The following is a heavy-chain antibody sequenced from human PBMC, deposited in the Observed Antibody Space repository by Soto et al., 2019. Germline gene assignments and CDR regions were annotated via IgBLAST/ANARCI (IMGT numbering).Heavy chain of an antibody. V-gene: IGHV1-69*05. Sequence: QVQLVQSGAEVKKPGSSVKVSCKASGGTFSSYAISWVRQAPGQGLEWMGGIIPIFGTANYAQKFQGRVTXTXDXXTSTAYMELSSLRSEDTAVYYCASGLEMATICLDYWGQGTLVTVSS. CDR1: GGTFSSYA. CDR2: IIPIFGTA. D-gene: IGHD5-12*01. CDR3: ASGLEMATICLDY. J-gene: IGHJ4*02.